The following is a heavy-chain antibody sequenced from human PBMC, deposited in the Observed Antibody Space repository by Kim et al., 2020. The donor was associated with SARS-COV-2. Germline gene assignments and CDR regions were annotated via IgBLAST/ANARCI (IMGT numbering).Heavy chain of an antibody. Sequence: YHPVLNSPVTISVDTSKNQFSLKLSSVTAADTAVYYCARLLVWLSVFDYWGQGTLVTVSS. CDR3: ARLLVWLSVFDY. V-gene: IGHV4-39*01. D-gene: IGHD3-3*01. J-gene: IGHJ4*02.